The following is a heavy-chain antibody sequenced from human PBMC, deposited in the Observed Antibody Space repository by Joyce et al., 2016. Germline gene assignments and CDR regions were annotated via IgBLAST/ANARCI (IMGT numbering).Heavy chain of an antibody. CDR2: RKPDGSEK. Sequence: EVQLVESGGGLVQPGGSQRLPCVASGFTFSSYWMSWFRQAPGKGLEWVATRKPDGSEKFYVDCVKGRFTISRDNAKDSLSLQMNSLRAEDTAVYYCARAFGDYWGQGVLVTVSS. CDR1: GFTFSSYW. D-gene: IGHD3-10*01. V-gene: IGHV3-7*04. CDR3: ARAFGDY. J-gene: IGHJ4*02.